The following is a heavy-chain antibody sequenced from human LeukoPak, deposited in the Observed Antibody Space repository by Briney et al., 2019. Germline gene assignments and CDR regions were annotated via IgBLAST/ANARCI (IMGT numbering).Heavy chain of an antibody. CDR3: ARHSARHCSGGSCNFDY. V-gene: IGHV4-39*01. CDR2: FHYTGRT. D-gene: IGHD2-15*01. CDR1: AGSITSTIYY. Sequence: SETLSLTCAVSAGSITSTIYYWGWIRQPPGKGLEWIGTFHYTGRTYYNSSLKSRVTIAVDTSKNHFSLKLSSVTAADTAVYYCARHSARHCSGGSCNFDYWGQGTLVTVSS. J-gene: IGHJ4*02.